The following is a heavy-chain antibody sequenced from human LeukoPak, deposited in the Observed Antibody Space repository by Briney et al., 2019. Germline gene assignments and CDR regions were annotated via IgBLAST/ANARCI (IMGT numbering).Heavy chain of an antibody. D-gene: IGHD1-14*01. CDR3: VRVPPGTTIYAY. CDR1: GYTFTSYY. Sequence: GASVTVSCKASGYTFTSYYMHWVRQAPGQGLEWMGIINPSGGSTSYAQKFQGRVTMTRNTSIGTAYMELSSLRSEDTAIYYCVRVPPGTTIYAYWGQGTLVTVSS. V-gene: IGHV1-46*01. CDR2: INPSGGST. J-gene: IGHJ4*02.